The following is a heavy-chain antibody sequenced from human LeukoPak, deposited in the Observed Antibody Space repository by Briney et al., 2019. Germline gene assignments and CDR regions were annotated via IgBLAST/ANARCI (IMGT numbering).Heavy chain of an antibody. CDR3: AKATTTTSYMDV. CDR1: GFTFSSYW. V-gene: IGHV3-7*03. CDR2: IKQDGSEK. Sequence: GGSLRLSCAASGFTFSSYWMSWVRQAPGKGLEWVANIKQDGSEKYYVDSVKGRFTISRDNAKNSLYLQMNSLRAEDMALYYCAKATTTTSYMDVWGKGTTVTVSS. J-gene: IGHJ6*03. D-gene: IGHD1-14*01.